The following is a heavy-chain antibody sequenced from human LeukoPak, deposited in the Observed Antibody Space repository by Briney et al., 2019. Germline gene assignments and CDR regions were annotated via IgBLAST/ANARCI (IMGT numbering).Heavy chain of an antibody. J-gene: IGHJ6*02. Sequence: GGSLRPSCAASGFTVSSNYMSWVRQAPGKGLEWVSVIYSGGSTYYADSVKGRFTISRHNSKNTLYLQMNSLRAEDTAVYYCAKDLRAAAEYYYYYGMDVWGQGTTVTVSS. CDR2: IYSGGST. V-gene: IGHV3-53*04. CDR3: AKDLRAAAEYYYYYGMDV. D-gene: IGHD6-13*01. CDR1: GFTVSSNY.